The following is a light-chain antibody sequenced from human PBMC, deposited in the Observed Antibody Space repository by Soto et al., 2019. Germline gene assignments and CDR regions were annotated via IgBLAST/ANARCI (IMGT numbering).Light chain of an antibody. CDR1: QSLLHITGETF. Sequence: DVVMTQTPLSLSVTPGQPASISCKSSQSLLHITGETFLFWYLQKPGQSPQLLIYEVSTRVSGVPDRFSGSGSGTDFTLEISRVETDDVGIYYCMQALQKGFTFGPGTKVDIK. V-gene: IGKV2-29*03. CDR3: MQALQKGFT. CDR2: EVS. J-gene: IGKJ3*01.